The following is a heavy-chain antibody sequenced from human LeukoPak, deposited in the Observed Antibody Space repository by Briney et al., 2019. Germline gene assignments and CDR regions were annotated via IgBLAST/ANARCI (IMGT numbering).Heavy chain of an antibody. CDR3: ARGPYYYGSGSYGLFDY. CDR1: GGSFSGYY. Sequence: SETLSLTCAVYGGSFSGYYWSWIRQPPGKGLEWIGEINHSGSTNYNPSLKSRVTISVDTSKNQFSLKLSSVTAADTAVYYCARGPYYYGSGSYGLFDYWGQGTLVTVSS. J-gene: IGHJ4*02. V-gene: IGHV4-34*01. D-gene: IGHD3-10*01. CDR2: INHSGST.